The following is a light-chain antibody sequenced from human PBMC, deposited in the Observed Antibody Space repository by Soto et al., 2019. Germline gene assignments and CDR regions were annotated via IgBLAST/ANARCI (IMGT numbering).Light chain of an antibody. CDR2: WAS. J-gene: IGKJ1*01. Sequence: DIVMTQSTDSLAVSLGERATINCKSSQSVLYSSNNKNYLAWYQQKPRQPPKLLIYWASTRESGVPDRFSGSGSGTDFTLTISSLQAEDVAVYYCQQFYSIPRAFGQGTKVEIK. V-gene: IGKV4-1*01. CDR3: QQFYSIPRA. CDR1: QSVLYSSNNKNY.